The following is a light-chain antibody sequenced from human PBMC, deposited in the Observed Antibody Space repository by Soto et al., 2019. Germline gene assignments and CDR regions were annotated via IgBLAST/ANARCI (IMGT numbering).Light chain of an antibody. V-gene: IGLV2-14*01. CDR1: SSDIGSNNY. CDR3: ISYTTTTRL. J-gene: IGLJ3*02. CDR2: EVS. Sequence: QSALTQPASVSGSPGQSITISCTGTSSDIGSNNYVSWFQQRPGKAPTLIIYEVSNRPSGVSTHFSGSKSGNTASLTISGLLPEDEAKYYCISYTTTTRLFGGGTKLTVL.